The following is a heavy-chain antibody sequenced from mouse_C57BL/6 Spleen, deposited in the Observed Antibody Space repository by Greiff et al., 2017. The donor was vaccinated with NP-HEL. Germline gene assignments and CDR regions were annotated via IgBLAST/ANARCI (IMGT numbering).Heavy chain of an antibody. V-gene: IGHV1-75*01. CDR2: IFPGSGST. D-gene: IGHD4-1*01. J-gene: IGHJ2*01. CDR1: GYTFTDYY. Sequence: VKLQESGPELVKPGASVKISCKASGYTFTDYYINRVKQRPGQGLEWIGWIFPGSGSTYYNEKFKGKATLTVDKSSSTAYMLLSSLTSEDSAVYFCARRLGPVYYFDYWGQGTTLTVSS. CDR3: ARRLGPVYYFDY.